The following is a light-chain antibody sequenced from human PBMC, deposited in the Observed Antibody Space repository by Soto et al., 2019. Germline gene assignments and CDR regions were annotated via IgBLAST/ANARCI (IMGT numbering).Light chain of an antibody. Sequence: EIVLTQSPGTLSLSPGERATLSCRASQSVSYYLAWYQQKPGQPPRLLIYDASTRATGIPSRFSGSGSGTEFTLTISSLKSEDFAVYYCQQYDNWPRTFGQGTKVDIK. CDR1: QSVSYY. CDR2: DAS. V-gene: IGKV3-15*01. CDR3: QQYDNWPRT. J-gene: IGKJ1*01.